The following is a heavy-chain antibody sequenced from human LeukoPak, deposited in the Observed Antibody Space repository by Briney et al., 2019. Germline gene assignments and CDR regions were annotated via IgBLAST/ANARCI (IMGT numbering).Heavy chain of an antibody. D-gene: IGHD1-26*01. CDR1: GYTLTGYY. V-gene: IGHV1-2*02. J-gene: IGHJ4*02. CDR2: INPNSGST. Sequence: ASVKVSCKPSGYTLTGYYMHWVRQAPGQGPEWMGWINPNSGSTNYAQKFQGRVTITRDTSISTAYMELSRLRSDDTAVYYCARDSSGSYEDYWGQGTLVTVSS. CDR3: ARDSSGSYEDY.